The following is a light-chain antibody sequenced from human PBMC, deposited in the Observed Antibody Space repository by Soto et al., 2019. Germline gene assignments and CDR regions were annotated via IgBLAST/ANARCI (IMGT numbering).Light chain of an antibody. J-gene: IGKJ1*01. CDR1: QNVTSR. Sequence: EIVVTQSPATLSVSPGERATLSCTASQNVTSRLAWYQQKPGQTPRLLIYDASTRAAGIPDRFNGGGSGTEFTLTISSQQYEEFALYFCQQYDTWWTFGQGTRVQI. CDR3: QQYDTWWT. CDR2: DAS. V-gene: IGKV3-15*01.